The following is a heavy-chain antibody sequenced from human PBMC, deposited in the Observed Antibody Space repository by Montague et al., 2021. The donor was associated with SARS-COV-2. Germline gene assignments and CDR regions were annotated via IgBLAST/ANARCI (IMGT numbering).Heavy chain of an antibody. CDR2: IYTSGST. J-gene: IGHJ3*02. CDR3: ARDPAYCSSTSCYDDAFDI. CDR1: GGSISSYY. D-gene: IGHD2-2*01. Sequence: SETLSLTCTVSGGSISSYYWSWIRQPAGKGLEWIGRIYTSGSTNYNPSLRSRVTMSVDTSKNQFSLKLSSVTAADTAVYYCARDPAYCSSTSCYDDAFDIGGQGTMVTVSS. V-gene: IGHV4-4*07.